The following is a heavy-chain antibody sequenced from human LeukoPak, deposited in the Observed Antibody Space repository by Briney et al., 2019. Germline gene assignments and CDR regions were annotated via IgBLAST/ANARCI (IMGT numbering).Heavy chain of an antibody. V-gene: IGHV5-51*01. D-gene: IGHD3/OR15-3a*01. Sequence: GKSLKISCQVSGYIFTYNWIGWVRQKPGKGLEGMAVIYPLDFQTVYSPSFQGQVTISADTSINTAYLQWSSLKASDSATYYCVRQVSARHWTYFDYWGQGTLVTVSS. CDR2: IYPLDFQT. J-gene: IGHJ4*02. CDR1: GYIFTYNW. CDR3: VRQVSARHWTYFDY.